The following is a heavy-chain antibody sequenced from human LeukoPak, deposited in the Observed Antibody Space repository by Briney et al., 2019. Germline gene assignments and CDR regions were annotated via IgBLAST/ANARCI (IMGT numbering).Heavy chain of an antibody. CDR1: GFTFSSYS. CDR3: TRVGQSYSTSGQALDH. CDR2: ISSSSSYI. V-gene: IGHV3-21*01. Sequence: PGGSLRLSCAASGFTFSSYSMNWVRQAPGKGLEWVSSISSSSSYIYYADSVKGRFTISRDNAKNSLYLQMNSLRAEDTAVYYCTRVGQSYSTSGQALDHWGQGTLVTVSS. D-gene: IGHD2-8*01. J-gene: IGHJ4*02.